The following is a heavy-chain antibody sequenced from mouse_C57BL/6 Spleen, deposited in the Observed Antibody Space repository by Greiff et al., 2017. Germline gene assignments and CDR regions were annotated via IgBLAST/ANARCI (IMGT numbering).Heavy chain of an antibody. J-gene: IGHJ4*01. V-gene: IGHV1-80*01. CDR3: ARNLYYYAMDY. CDR1: GYAFSSYW. Sequence: QVQLQQSGAELVKPGASVKISCKASGYAFSSYWMNWVKQRPGKGLEWIGQIYPGDGDTNYNGKFKGKATLTADKSSSTAYMQLSSLTSEDSAVYFCARNLYYYAMDYWCQGTSVTVSS. CDR2: IYPGDGDT.